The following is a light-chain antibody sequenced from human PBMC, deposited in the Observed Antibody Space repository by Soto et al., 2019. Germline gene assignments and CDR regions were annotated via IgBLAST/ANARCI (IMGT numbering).Light chain of an antibody. Sequence: EIVMTQSPATLSVSPGESATLSCRASQRISRNLAWYQQKPGQAPRLLIYGASTRATGIPARFSGSGSGTEFTLTISSLQSEDFAVYYCQQRSNWPLTFGGGTKV. CDR1: QRISRN. J-gene: IGKJ4*01. CDR2: GAS. CDR3: QQRSNWPLT. V-gene: IGKV3-15*01.